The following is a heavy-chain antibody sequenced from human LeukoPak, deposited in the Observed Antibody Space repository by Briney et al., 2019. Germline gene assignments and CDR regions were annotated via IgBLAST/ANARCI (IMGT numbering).Heavy chain of an antibody. D-gene: IGHD6-19*01. CDR3: AKYGNSGWVIDN. CDR2: IYYTGGT. Sequence: SETLSLTCTVSGGSIGSDYWTRIRQPPGKGLEYIGYIYYTGGTNYNPSLKSRVTISVDTSKNQFSLKLSSATAADTAVYFCAKYGNSGWVIDNWGQGTLVAVSS. J-gene: IGHJ4*02. CDR1: GGSIGSDY. V-gene: IGHV4-59*08.